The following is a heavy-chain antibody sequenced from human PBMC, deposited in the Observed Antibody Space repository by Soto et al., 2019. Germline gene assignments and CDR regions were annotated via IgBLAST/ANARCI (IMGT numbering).Heavy chain of an antibody. Sequence: SGPTLVNPTQTLTLTCTFSGFSLSTSGVGVGWIRQPPGKALEWLALIYWNDDKRYSPSLKSRLTITKDTSKNQVVLTMTNMDPVDTATYYCAREPGYCSSTSCQRYYYYGMDVWGQGTTVTVS. CDR2: IYWNDDK. CDR3: AREPGYCSSTSCQRYYYYGMDV. V-gene: IGHV2-5*01. CDR1: GFSLSTSGVG. D-gene: IGHD2-2*01. J-gene: IGHJ6*02.